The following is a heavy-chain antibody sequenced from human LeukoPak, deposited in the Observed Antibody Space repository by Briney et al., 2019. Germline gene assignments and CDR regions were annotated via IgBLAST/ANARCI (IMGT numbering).Heavy chain of an antibody. J-gene: IGHJ4*02. D-gene: IGHD3-3*01. Sequence: KPGGSLRLSCAASGFTFSSYSMNWVRQAPGKGLEWVSSISSSSSYIYYADSVKGRFTISRDNAKNSLYPQMNSLRAEDTAVYYCARGISADFWSGYFSYFDYWGQGTLVTVSS. V-gene: IGHV3-21*01. CDR3: ARGISADFWSGYFSYFDY. CDR2: ISSSSSYI. CDR1: GFTFSSYS.